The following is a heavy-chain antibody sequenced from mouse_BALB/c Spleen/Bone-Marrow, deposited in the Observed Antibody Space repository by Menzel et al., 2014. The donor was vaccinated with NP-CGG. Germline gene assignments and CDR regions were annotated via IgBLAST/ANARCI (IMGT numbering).Heavy chain of an antibody. V-gene: IGHV1-39*01. Sequence: EVQRVESGPELEKPGASVKISCKASGYSFTAYNMNWVKQSNGKSLEWIGSIDPYYGGTSYNQKFKGKATLTVDKSSSTAYIQLKNLTSEDSAVYYCTRDDSPYWYFDVWGAGTTVTVSS. CDR2: IDPYYGGT. D-gene: IGHD2-4*01. CDR1: GYSFTAYN. CDR3: TRDDSPYWYFDV. J-gene: IGHJ1*01.